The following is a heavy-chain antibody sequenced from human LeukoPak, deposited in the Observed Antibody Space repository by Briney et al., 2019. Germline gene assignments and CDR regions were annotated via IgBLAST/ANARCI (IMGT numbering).Heavy chain of an antibody. V-gene: IGHV1-18*01. J-gene: IGHJ4*02. Sequence: GASVKVSCKASGYTFTSYGISWVRQAPGQGLEWMGWISAYNGNTNYAQKLQGRVTMTTDTSTSTAYMELRSLRSDDTAVYYCARDRSIAAAGTTFDYWGQGTLVTVSS. CDR1: GYTFTSYG. CDR3: ARDRSIAAAGTTFDY. CDR2: ISAYNGNT. D-gene: IGHD6-13*01.